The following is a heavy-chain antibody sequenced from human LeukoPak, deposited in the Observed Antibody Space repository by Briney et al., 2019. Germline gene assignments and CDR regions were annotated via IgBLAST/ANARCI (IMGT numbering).Heavy chain of an antibody. CDR2: IKQDGSEK. Sequence: SGGSLRLSCAASGFTFSSYSMSWVRQAPGKGLEWVANIKQDGSEKYYVDSVKGRFTISRDNAKNSLYLQMNSLRAEDTAVYYCARRYSSSWYAYYYYYYYMDVWGKGTTVTVSS. CDR1: GFTFSSYS. J-gene: IGHJ6*03. CDR3: ARRYSSSWYAYYYYYYYMDV. D-gene: IGHD6-13*01. V-gene: IGHV3-7*01.